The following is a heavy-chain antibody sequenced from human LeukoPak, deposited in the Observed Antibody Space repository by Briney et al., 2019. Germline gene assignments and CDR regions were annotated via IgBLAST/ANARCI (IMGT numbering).Heavy chain of an antibody. D-gene: IGHD2-8*02. Sequence: PSETLSLTCTVSGGSISSGDNYWSWIRQPPGKGLEWIGYIYNSGSTYYNPSLKSRVTISAATSKNHFSLNLSSVTAADTAVYYGARVLGGVFDYGGQGTLVTVSS. J-gene: IGHJ4*02. V-gene: IGHV4-30-4*01. CDR1: GGSISSGDNY. CDR2: IYNSGST. CDR3: ARVLGGVFDY.